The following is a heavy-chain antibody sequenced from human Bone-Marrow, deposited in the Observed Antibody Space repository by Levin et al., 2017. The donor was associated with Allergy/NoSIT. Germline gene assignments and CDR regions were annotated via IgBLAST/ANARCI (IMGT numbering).Heavy chain of an antibody. J-gene: IGHJ4*02. CDR3: ARENYDTSGQRLHFDS. D-gene: IGHD3-22*01. Sequence: GESPKISCKASGYTFSSYVISWVRQVPGQGLEWMGWSSAYNGRTKYVQKFEDRVNMTTDRSTSTAYMELRSLGSGDTAVYYCARENYDTSGQRLHFDSWGQGTLVTVSS. CDR2: SSAYNGRT. V-gene: IGHV1-18*01. CDR1: GYTFSSYV.